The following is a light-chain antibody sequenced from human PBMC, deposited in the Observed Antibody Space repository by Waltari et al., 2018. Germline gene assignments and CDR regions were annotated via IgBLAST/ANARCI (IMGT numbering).Light chain of an antibody. V-gene: IGLV2-11*01. CDR2: DFS. CDR1: SSDVGGYNY. Sequence: QSALTQPRSVSGSPGQSVTISCTGTSSDVGGYNYVACYPQHPGKAPNRMIYDFSNRPSGVPVRFSGSKSGNTASLTISGLQAEDEADYYCTLYTTTSTWVFGGGTRLTVL. CDR3: TLYTTTSTWV. J-gene: IGLJ3*02.